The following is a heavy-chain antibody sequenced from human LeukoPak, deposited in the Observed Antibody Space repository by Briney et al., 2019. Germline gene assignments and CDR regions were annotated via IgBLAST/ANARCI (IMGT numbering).Heavy chain of an antibody. CDR2: INPSDYST. D-gene: IGHD3-22*01. CDR1: GYTFTKYY. CDR3: ARDGFPVVGVTWPDC. Sequence: GASVKVSCKAFGYTFTKYYIHWVRQAPRQGLEWVGKINPSDYSTNYTQKFQGRVTMTRDTSTSTVYMELNSLRSEDTAVYYCARDGFPVVGVTWPDCWGQGTLVTVSS. V-gene: IGHV1-46*01. J-gene: IGHJ4*02.